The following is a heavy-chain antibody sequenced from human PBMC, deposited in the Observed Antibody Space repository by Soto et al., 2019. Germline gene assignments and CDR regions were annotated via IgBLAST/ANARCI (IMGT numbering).Heavy chain of an antibody. CDR2: ILNDGVNK. D-gene: IGHD7-27*01. CDR3: AKDGINWGFAY. V-gene: IGHV3-33*06. J-gene: IGHJ4*01. CDR1: GLTFRKSG. Sequence: QVQLVESGGGVVQPGTSLRLSCAVSGLTFRKSGMHWVRQAPGKGLEWVALILNDGVNKYYADSVKGRFIISRDNSKRSSALKMSNLRSEDTAVYYCAKDGINWGFAYWGRGNLCTVSS.